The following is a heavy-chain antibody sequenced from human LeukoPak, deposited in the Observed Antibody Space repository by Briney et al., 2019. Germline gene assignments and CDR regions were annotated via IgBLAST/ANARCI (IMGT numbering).Heavy chain of an antibody. D-gene: IGHD6-13*01. CDR2: ISSSSSYI. CDR1: GFTFSNYS. CDR3: ARDQAAGLDY. V-gene: IGHV3-21*01. Sequence: PGGALRLSCAASGFTFSNYSIKWVRQAPGKGLEWVSSISSSSSYIYYADSVKDRFNSSRDNAKTSLYLQMNSLRAEDTAVYSCARDQAAGLDYWGQGTLVTVSS. J-gene: IGHJ4*02.